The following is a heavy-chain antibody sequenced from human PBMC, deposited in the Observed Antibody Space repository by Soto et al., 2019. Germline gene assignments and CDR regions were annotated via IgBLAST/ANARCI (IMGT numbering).Heavy chain of an antibody. CDR2: FFYPGST. Sequence: QVQLQVSGPGLVKPSATLSLSCTVSTGSTNSFYWRWIRQPPGRGFQWLGYFFYPGSTNDNPSLKRRVTISLDMSSNQFSLGLSSVTAADTAMYYCARCRDGYNLNPIDQWGQGLLVTVSS. CDR1: TGSTNSFY. V-gene: IGHV4-59*01. J-gene: IGHJ4*02. D-gene: IGHD5-12*01. CDR3: ARCRDGYNLNPIDQ.